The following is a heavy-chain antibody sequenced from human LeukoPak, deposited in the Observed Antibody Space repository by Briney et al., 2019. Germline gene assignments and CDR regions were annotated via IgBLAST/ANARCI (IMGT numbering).Heavy chain of an antibody. D-gene: IGHD6-19*01. Sequence: SGTLSLTCAVSGGSISSSNWWSWVRQPPGKGLEWIREIYHSGSTNYNPSLKSRVTISVDKSKNQFSLKLSSVTAADTAVYYCARGAGEWLDHYFDYWGLGTLVTVSS. CDR1: GGSISSSNW. CDR2: IYHSGST. J-gene: IGHJ4*02. CDR3: ARGAGEWLDHYFDY. V-gene: IGHV4-4*02.